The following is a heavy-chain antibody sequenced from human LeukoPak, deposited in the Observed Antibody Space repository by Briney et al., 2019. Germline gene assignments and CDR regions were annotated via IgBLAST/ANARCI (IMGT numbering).Heavy chain of an antibody. CDR1: EFTVSTNY. D-gene: IGHD6-19*01. Sequence: GGSLRLSCAASEFTVSTNYMNWVRQAPGKGLEWVGFIRSKAYGGTTEYAASVKGRFTISRDDSKSIAYLQMSSLKTEDTAVYYCTRGSVGRSSGWYPLDYWGQGTLVTVSS. CDR3: TRGSVGRSSGWYPLDY. J-gene: IGHJ4*02. V-gene: IGHV3-49*04. CDR2: IRSKAYGGTT.